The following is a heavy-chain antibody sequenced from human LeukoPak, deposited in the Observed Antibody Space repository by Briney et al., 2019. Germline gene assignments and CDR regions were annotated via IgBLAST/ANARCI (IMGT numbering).Heavy chain of an antibody. V-gene: IGHV3-74*01. CDR1: GFSLSEYW. D-gene: IGHD3-22*01. Sequence: PGGSLRLSCAASGFSLSEYWMHWVRQAPGKGLEWVSRINNDGRRITYADSVKGRFTISRDNAKNTLYLQMNSLRVEDTAVYYCATSPVISRDWGQGTLVTVSS. J-gene: IGHJ4*02. CDR2: INNDGRRI. CDR3: ATSPVISRD.